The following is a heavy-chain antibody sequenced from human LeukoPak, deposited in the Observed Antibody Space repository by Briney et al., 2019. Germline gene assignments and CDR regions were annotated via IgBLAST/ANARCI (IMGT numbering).Heavy chain of an antibody. D-gene: IGHD6-19*01. J-gene: IGHJ5*02. CDR1: GFTFSSYA. CDR3: ARGGYSSGWYSLRWFDP. Sequence: GGSLRLSCAASGFTFSSYAMSWVRQAPGKGLEWVSYISSSGSTIYYADSVKGRFTISRDNAKNSLYLQMNSLRAEDTAVYYCARGGYSSGWYSLRWFDPWGQGTLVTVSS. V-gene: IGHV3-48*03. CDR2: ISSSGSTI.